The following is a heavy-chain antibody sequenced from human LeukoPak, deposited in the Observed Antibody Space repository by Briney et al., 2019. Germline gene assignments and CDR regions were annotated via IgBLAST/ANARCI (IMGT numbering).Heavy chain of an antibody. CDR1: GFTFSSYA. V-gene: IGHV3-30-3*01. J-gene: IGHJ4*02. Sequence: GGSLRLSCAASGFTFSSYAMHWVRQAPGKGLEWVAVISYDGNNKYYADSVKGRFTISRDNSKNTLYLQMNSLRAEDTAVYYCAREDNSGYDYVRYFDYWGQGTLVTVSS. CDR3: AREDNSGYDYVRYFDY. CDR2: ISYDGNNK. D-gene: IGHD5-12*01.